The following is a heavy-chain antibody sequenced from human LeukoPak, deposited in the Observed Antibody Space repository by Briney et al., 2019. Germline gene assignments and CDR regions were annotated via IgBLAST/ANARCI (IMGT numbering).Heavy chain of an antibody. V-gene: IGHV3-11*06. Sequence: GGSLRLSCAASGFTFSDYYMSWIRQAPGKGLEWVSYISSSSSYTNYADSVEGRFTISRDNAKNTLYLQMNNLRAEDTAVYYCAGVKVAGTRSFDYWGQGTLATVSS. J-gene: IGHJ4*02. CDR2: ISSSSSYT. CDR1: GFTFSDYY. D-gene: IGHD6-19*01. CDR3: AGVKVAGTRSFDY.